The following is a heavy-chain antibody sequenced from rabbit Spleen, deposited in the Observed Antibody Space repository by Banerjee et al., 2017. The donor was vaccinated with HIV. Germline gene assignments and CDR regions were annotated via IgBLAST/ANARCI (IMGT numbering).Heavy chain of an antibody. Sequence: QSLEESGGDLVKPGGSLTLTCTASGFSFSSSYYLCWVRQAPGKGLEWIACIYSGSSADTYYASWAKGRFTISRTSSTTVTLQMTSLTAADTATYFCARDLTGVIGWNFGWWGQGTLVTVS. CDR1: GFSFSSSYY. CDR2: IYSGSSADT. D-gene: IGHD1-1*01. J-gene: IGHJ4*01. V-gene: IGHV1S40*01. CDR3: ARDLTGVIGWNFGW.